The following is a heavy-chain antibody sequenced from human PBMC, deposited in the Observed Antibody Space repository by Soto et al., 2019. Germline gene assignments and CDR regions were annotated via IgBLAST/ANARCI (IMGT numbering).Heavy chain of an antibody. J-gene: IGHJ4*02. D-gene: IGHD3-3*01. Sequence: EVQLLESGGGLVQPGGSLRLSCAASEFTFSSHAMSWVRQAPGKGLEWVSAISDSGSSTYYADSVKGRFTISRDNSKNTLYLQVNSLRAEDTAIYYCAKARSTTFGILDYWGQGTLVTVSS. CDR1: EFTFSSHA. CDR3: AKARSTTFGILDY. V-gene: IGHV3-23*01. CDR2: ISDSGSST.